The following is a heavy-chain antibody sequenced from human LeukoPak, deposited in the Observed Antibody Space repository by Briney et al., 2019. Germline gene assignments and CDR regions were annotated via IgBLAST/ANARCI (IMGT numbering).Heavy chain of an antibody. CDR1: GYTFTGYY. Sequence: ASVKVSCKASGYTFTGYYMHWVRQAPGQGLEWMGWINPNSGGTNYAQKFQGRVTMTRDTSISTAYMELSRLRSDDTAVYYCARDRESGSWASWFDPWGQGTLVTVSS. V-gene: IGHV1-2*02. CDR2: INPNSGGT. CDR3: ARDRESGSWASWFDP. D-gene: IGHD1-26*01. J-gene: IGHJ5*02.